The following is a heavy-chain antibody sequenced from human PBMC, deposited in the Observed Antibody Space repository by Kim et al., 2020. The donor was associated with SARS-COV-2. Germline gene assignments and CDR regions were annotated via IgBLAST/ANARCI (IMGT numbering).Heavy chain of an antibody. CDR2: ISSSSYI. J-gene: IGHJ3*02. CDR3: ARGGMRYYDSRGAFDI. Sequence: GGSLRLSCAASGFTFSSYSMNWVRQAPGKGLEWVSSISSSSYIYYADSVKGRFTISRDNAKNSLYLQMNSLRAEDTAVYYCARGGMRYYDSRGAFDIWGQGTMVTVSS. V-gene: IGHV3-21*01. D-gene: IGHD3-22*01. CDR1: GFTFSSYS.